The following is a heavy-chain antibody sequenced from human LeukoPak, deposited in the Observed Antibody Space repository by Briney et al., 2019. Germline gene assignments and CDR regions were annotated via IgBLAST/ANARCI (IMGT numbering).Heavy chain of an antibody. J-gene: IGHJ6*03. CDR2: ISSSGDTI. CDR3: ARDPCSTTSCHSYYYYMDV. V-gene: IGHV3-11*04. CDR1: GFTFSDYY. D-gene: IGHD2-2*01. Sequence: GGSLRLSCAASGFTFSDYYLSRIRQAPGKGLEWVSYISSSGDTIYYADSVKGRFTISRDNAKNSLYLQMNSLRAEDTAVYYCARDPCSTTSCHSYYYYMDVWGKGTTVTVSS.